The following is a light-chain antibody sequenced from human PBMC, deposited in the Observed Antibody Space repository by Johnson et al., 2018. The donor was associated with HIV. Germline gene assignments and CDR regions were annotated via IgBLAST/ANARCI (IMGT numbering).Light chain of an antibody. V-gene: IGLV1-51*01. Sequence: QSVFTQPPSVSAAPGQTVTISCSGSSSNIGNNYVSWYQQLPGTAPKLLIYDNNKRPSGIPDRFSGSKSGTSATLGITGLQTGDEADYYCGTWDSSLSAYVFGTGTKVTVL. CDR3: GTWDSSLSAYV. J-gene: IGLJ1*01. CDR1: SSNIGNNY. CDR2: DNN.